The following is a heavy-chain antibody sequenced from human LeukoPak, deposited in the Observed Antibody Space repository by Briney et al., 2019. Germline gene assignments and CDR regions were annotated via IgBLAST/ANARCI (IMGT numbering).Heavy chain of an antibody. Sequence: SETLSLTCAVFGGSFSGYYRSWIRQPPGKGLEWIGEINHSGSTNYNPSLKSRVTISVDTSKNQFSLKLSSVTAADTAVYYCARFGILNTAMVSPEEWLRLTGEEGYDYWGQGTLVTVSS. J-gene: IGHJ4*02. CDR1: GGSFSGYY. V-gene: IGHV4-34*01. D-gene: IGHD5-12*01. CDR3: ARFGILNTAMVSPEEWLRLTGEEGYDY. CDR2: INHSGST.